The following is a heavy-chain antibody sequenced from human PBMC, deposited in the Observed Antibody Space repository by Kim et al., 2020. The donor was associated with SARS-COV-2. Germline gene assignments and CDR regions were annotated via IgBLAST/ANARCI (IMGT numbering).Heavy chain of an antibody. CDR1: GFTFSSYW. J-gene: IGHJ4*02. CDR3: ARGPSYYYDSSGYFGF. V-gene: IGHV3-7*01. Sequence: GGSLRLSCAASGFTFSSYWMSWVRQAPGKGLEWVANIKQDGSEKYYVDSVKGRFTISRDNAKNSLYLQMNSLRAEDTAVYYCARGPSYYYDSSGYFGFWGQGTLVTVSS. D-gene: IGHD3-22*01. CDR2: IKQDGSEK.